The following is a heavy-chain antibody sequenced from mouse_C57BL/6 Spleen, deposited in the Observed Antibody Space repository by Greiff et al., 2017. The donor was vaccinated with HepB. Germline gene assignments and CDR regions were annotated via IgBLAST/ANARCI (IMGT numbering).Heavy chain of an antibody. CDR3: TRVGGPYAMDY. CDR2: ISSGGDYI. J-gene: IGHJ4*01. V-gene: IGHV5-9-1*02. Sequence: EVQVVESGEGLVKPGGSLKLSCAASGFTFSSYAMSWVRQTPEKRLEWVAYISSGGDYIYYADTVKGRFTISRDNARNTLYLQMSSLKSEDIAMYYCTRVGGPYAMDYWGQGTSVTVSS. CDR1: GFTFSSYA.